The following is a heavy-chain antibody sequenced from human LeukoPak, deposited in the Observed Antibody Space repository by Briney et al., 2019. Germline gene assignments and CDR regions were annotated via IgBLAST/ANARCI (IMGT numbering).Heavy chain of an antibody. CDR3: ARTKYYFDSSDYFFFDP. Sequence: SETLSLTCTVSYESISSSSHYWGWIRRPPGKGLEWIGSIDSGRNIHSNPSLDGRDTISVDTSKNQFSLKLSSVTAADTAVYHCARTKYYFDSSDYFFFDPWGQGILVIVSS. CDR1: YESISSSSHY. CDR2: IDSGRNI. D-gene: IGHD3-22*01. V-gene: IGHV4-39*01. J-gene: IGHJ5*02.